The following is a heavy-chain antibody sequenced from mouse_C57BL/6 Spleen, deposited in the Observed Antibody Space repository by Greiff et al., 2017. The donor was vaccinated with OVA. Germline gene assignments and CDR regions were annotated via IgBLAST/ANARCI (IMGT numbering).Heavy chain of an antibody. D-gene: IGHD2-4*01. V-gene: IGHV5-6*01. CDR2: ISSGGSYT. J-gene: IGHJ4*01. CDR3: ARGGEDDYGIYAMDY. CDR1: GFTFSSYG. Sequence: EVQGVESGGDLVKPGGSLKLSCAASGFTFSSYGMSWVRQTPDKRLEWVATISSGGSYTYYPDSVKGRFTISRDNAKNTLYLQMSSLKSEDTAMYYCARGGEDDYGIYAMDYWGQGTSVTVSS.